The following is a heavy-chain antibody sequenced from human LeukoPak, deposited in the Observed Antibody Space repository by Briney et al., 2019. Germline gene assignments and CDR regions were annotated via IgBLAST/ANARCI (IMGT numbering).Heavy chain of an antibody. J-gene: IGHJ4*02. V-gene: IGHV1-69*01. CDR2: IIPIFGTA. D-gene: IGHD3-22*01. Sequence: GSSVKVSCKASGGTFISYAISWVRQAPGQGLEWMGGIIPIFGTANYAQKFQGRVTITADESTSTAYMELSSLRSEDTAVYYCARGGSYYDSSGYYYAFDYWGQGTLVTVSS. CDR1: GGTFISYA. CDR3: ARGGSYYDSSGYYYAFDY.